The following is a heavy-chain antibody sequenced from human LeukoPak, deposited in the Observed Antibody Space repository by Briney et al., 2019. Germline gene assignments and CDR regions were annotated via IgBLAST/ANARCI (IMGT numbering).Heavy chain of an antibody. V-gene: IGHV4-4*07. CDR2: IYTSGST. CDR3: ARDSYYYGSGSLLFDY. J-gene: IGHJ4*02. D-gene: IGHD3-10*01. Sequence: PSETLSLTCTVSGDSISSYYWSWIRQPAGKGLEWIGRIYTSGSTNYNPSLKSRVTMSVDTSKNQFSLKLSSVTAADTAVYYCARDSYYYGSGSLLFDYWGQGTLVTVSS. CDR1: GDSISSYY.